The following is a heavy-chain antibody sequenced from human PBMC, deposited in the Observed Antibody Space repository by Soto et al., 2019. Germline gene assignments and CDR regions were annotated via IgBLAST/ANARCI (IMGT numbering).Heavy chain of an antibody. CDR1: GFTVSSNY. CDR3: ARDQVKYYYDSSGYSQGPRYYYGMDV. J-gene: IGHJ6*02. V-gene: IGHV3-53*01. CDR2: IYSGGST. Sequence: GGSLRLSCAASGFTVSSNYMSWVRQAPGKGLEWVSVIYSGGSTYYADSVKGRFTISRDNSKNTLYLQMNSLRAEDTAVHYCARDQVKYYYDSSGYSQGPRYYYGMDVWGQGTTVTV. D-gene: IGHD3-22*01.